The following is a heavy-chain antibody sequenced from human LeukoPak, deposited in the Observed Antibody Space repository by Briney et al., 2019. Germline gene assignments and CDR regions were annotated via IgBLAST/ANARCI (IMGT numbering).Heavy chain of an antibody. D-gene: IGHD3-16*02. V-gene: IGHV3-30-3*01. Sequence: GGSLRLSCAASGFTFSSYAMHWVRQAPGKGLEWVAVISYDGSNKYYADSVKGRFTISRDNSKNTLYLQMNSLRAEDTAVYYCARDLSDYVWGSYRWSYFDYWGRGTLVTVSS. J-gene: IGHJ4*02. CDR2: ISYDGSNK. CDR3: ARDLSDYVWGSYRWSYFDY. CDR1: GFTFSSYA.